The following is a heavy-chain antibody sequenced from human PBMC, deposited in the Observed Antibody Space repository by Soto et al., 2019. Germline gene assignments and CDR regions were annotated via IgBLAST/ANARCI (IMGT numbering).Heavy chain of an antibody. CDR1: GGSVSSSSYY. CDR2: VYYSGST. D-gene: IGHD3-9*01. Sequence: QLQLQESGPGLVKPSETLSLTCTVSGGSVSSSSYYWGWVRQPPGKGLEWIGSVYYSGSTYYNPSLESQVTRSVDKSKNQFSLKLMSVSAADTAVYYCGRLEGLATISSYFDYWGQGALVTVSS. CDR3: GRLEGLATISSYFDY. V-gene: IGHV4-39*01. J-gene: IGHJ4*02.